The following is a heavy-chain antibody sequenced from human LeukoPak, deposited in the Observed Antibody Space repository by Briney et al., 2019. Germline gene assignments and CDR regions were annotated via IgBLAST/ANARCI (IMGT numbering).Heavy chain of an antibody. V-gene: IGHV3-21*04. Sequence: GGSLRLSCAASGFTFSSYSMNWVRQAPGKGLEWVSSISSSSSYIYYADSVKGRFTISRDNSKNTLYLQMNSLRAEDTAVYYCAGPGIAVAGIDYWGQGTLVTVSS. J-gene: IGHJ4*02. D-gene: IGHD6-19*01. CDR2: ISSSSSYI. CDR1: GFTFSSYS. CDR3: AGPGIAVAGIDY.